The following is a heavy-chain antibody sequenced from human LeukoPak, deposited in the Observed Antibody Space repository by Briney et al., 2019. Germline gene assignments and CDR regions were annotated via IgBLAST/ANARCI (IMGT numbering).Heavy chain of an antibody. CDR1: GGSFSGYY. J-gene: IGHJ4*02. CDR3: ARRGYYDSSGYWDFGGPITDYFDY. D-gene: IGHD3-22*01. V-gene: IGHV4-34*01. CDR2: INHSGST. Sequence: SETLSLTCAVYGGSFSGYYWSWIRQPPGKGLEWIGEINHSGSTNYNPSLKSRVTISVDTSKNQFSLKLSSVTAADTAVYYCARRGYYDSSGYWDFGGPITDYFDYWGQGTPVTVSS.